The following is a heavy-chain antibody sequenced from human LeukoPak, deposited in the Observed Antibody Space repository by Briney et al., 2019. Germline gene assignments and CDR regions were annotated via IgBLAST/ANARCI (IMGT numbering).Heavy chain of an antibody. CDR3: ATVEREYFDTSGYYNF. Sequence: ASVKVSCKASGYTFTSYDINWVRQATGQGLEWMGWMNPNSGNTGYAQKFQGRVTMTEDTTTNTAYMELSSLRSEDTAVYYCATVEREYFDTSGYYNFWGQGTLVTVSS. J-gene: IGHJ4*02. D-gene: IGHD3-22*01. V-gene: IGHV1-8*01. CDR2: MNPNSGNT. CDR1: GYTFTSYD.